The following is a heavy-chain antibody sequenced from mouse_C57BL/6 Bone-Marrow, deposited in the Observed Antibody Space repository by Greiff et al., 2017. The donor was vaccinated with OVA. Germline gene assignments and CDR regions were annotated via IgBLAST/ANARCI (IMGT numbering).Heavy chain of an antibody. CDR3: AREGVYGWYFDV. V-gene: IGHV5-16*01. D-gene: IGHD1-1*01. CDR2: INYDGSST. CDR1: GFTFSDYY. J-gene: IGHJ1*03. Sequence: DVKLQESEGGLVQPGSSMKLSCTASGFTFSDYYMAWVRQVPEKGLEWVANINYDGSSTYYLDSLKSRFIISRDNAKNILYLQMSSLKSEDTATYYCAREGVYGWYFDVWGTGTTVTVSS.